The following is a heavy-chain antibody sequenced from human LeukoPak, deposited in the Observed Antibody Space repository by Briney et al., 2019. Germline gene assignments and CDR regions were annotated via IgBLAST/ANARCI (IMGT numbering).Heavy chain of an antibody. D-gene: IGHD5/OR15-5a*01. J-gene: IGHJ4*02. CDR3: ARSESTMTTWSMDY. V-gene: IGHV3-7*01. CDR2: IALDINER. CDR1: GFIFSRYR. Sequence: GGSLRLSCVVSGFIFSRYRMTWVRQAPGQGLEWVATIALDINERYYVDSVEGRFTISRDNAKNSVYLQMNSLRAEDTAVYYCARSESTMTTWSMDYWGQGTLVTVSS.